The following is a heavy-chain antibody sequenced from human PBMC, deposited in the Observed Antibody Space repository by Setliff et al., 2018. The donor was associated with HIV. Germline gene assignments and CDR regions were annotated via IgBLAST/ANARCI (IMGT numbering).Heavy chain of an antibody. CDR1: GGSISSSSYY. D-gene: IGHD1-26*01. V-gene: IGHV4-39*02. J-gene: IGHJ5*02. CDR2: IYYNGRA. Sequence: SETLSLTCTVSGGSISSSSYYWGWIRQPPGKGLEWIGSIYYNGRAYYDPSLKSRVSISVDSSQTHFSLRLRSVTASDSAVYYCARYRSKLDWFAPRGQGALVTVSS. CDR3: ARYRSKLDWFAP.